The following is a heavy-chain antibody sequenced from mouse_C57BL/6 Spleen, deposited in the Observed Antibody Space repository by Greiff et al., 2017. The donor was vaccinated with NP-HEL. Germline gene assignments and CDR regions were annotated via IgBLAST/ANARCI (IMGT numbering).Heavy chain of an antibody. CDR3: ARWAYYGNFYAMDY. CDR1: GYSFTDYN. D-gene: IGHD2-10*01. V-gene: IGHV1-39*01. J-gene: IGHJ4*01. CDR2: INPNYGTT. Sequence: VQLKQSGPELVKPGASVKISCKASGYSFTDYNMNWVKQSNGKSLEWIGVINPNYGTTSYNQKFKGKATLTVDQSSSTACMQLNSLTSEDSAVYYCARWAYYGNFYAMDYWGQGTSVTVSS.